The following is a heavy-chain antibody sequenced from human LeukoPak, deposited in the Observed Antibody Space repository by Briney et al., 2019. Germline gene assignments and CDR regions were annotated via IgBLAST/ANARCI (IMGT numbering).Heavy chain of an antibody. CDR3: ARDHTNYDAFDI. CDR1: GGSISTYY. Sequence: SETLSLTCTVSGGSISTYYWSWIRQPPGKGLEWIGYIYYSGSTNKNPSLKSRVTISVDTSKNQFSLKLSSVTAADTAVYYCARDHTNYDAFDIWGQGTMVTVSS. D-gene: IGHD2-8*01. V-gene: IGHV4-59*01. CDR2: IYYSGST. J-gene: IGHJ3*02.